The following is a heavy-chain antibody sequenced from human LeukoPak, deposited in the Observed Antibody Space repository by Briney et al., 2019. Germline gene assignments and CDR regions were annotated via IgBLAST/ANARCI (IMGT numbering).Heavy chain of an antibody. J-gene: IGHJ4*02. V-gene: IGHV4-34*01. CDR3: ARARRGYYDSSGYVDY. D-gene: IGHD3-22*01. CDR2: INHSGST. Sequence: SETLSLTCAVYGGSFSGYYWSWIRQPPGKGLEWIGEINHSGSTNYNPSLKSRVTISVDTSKNQFSLELSSVTAADTAVYYCARARRGYYDSSGYVDYRGQGTLVTVSS. CDR1: GGSFSGYY.